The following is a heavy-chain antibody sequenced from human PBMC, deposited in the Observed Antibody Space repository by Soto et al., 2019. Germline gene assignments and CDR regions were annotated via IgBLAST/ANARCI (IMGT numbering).Heavy chain of an antibody. V-gene: IGHV4-30-4*01. Sequence: PSETLSRTCTVSVGSSSSGEYYWRWVLQPPGKGLEWIGYIYYIGSTYYNPSLKSRVTISVDTSKNQFSLKLSSVTAADTAVYYCARDRYGENYYYYYGMDVWGQGTTVTVSS. CDR3: ARDRYGENYYYYYGMDV. CDR2: IYYIGST. CDR1: VGSSSSGEYY. D-gene: IGHD3-16*02. J-gene: IGHJ6*02.